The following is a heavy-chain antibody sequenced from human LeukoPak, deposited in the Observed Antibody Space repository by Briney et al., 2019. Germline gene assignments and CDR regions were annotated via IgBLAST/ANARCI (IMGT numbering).Heavy chain of an antibody. CDR1: GFTFSSYS. Sequence: GGSLRLSCAASGFTFSSYSMNWVRQAPGKGLEWVSYISSSSSTIYYADSVKGRFTISRDNAKNSLYLQMNSLRAEDTAVYYCARDLGIIDYWGQGTLVTVSS. CDR3: ARDLGIIDY. CDR2: ISSSSSTI. J-gene: IGHJ4*02. V-gene: IGHV3-48*01. D-gene: IGHD7-27*01.